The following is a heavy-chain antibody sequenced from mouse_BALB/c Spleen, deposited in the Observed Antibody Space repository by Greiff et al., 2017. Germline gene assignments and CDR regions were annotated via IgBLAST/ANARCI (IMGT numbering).Heavy chain of an antibody. V-gene: IGHV1-39*01. D-gene: IGHD4-1*01. Sequence: VQLQQTGPELVKPGASVKISCKASGYSFTDYIMLWVKQSHGKSLEWIGNINPYYGSTSYNLKFKGKATLTVDKSSSTAYMQLNSLTSEDSAVYYCARSGLGPFAYWGQGTLVTVSA. CDR1: GYSFTDYI. J-gene: IGHJ3*01. CDR2: INPYYGST. CDR3: ARSGLGPFAY.